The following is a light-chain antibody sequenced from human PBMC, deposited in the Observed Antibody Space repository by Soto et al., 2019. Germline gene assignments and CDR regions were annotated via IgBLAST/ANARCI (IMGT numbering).Light chain of an antibody. CDR2: DAS. CDR1: QSVGSY. V-gene: IGKV3-11*01. CDR3: QQRSNWPSLT. Sequence: IALIQCPATLSFSPGEKAILSCRASQSVGSYLAWYQHKPGQAPRLLISDASNRATGIPARFSGSGSETDFTLTISSLEPEDSAVYYCQQRSNWPSLTFGGGTKVDIK. J-gene: IGKJ4*01.